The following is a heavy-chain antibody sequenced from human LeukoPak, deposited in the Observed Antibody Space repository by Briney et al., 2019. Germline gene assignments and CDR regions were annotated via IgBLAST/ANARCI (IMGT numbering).Heavy chain of an antibody. CDR1: GYTFTSYG. J-gene: IGHJ4*02. Sequence: ASVKVSCKTSGYTFTSYGISWVRQAPGQGLEWMGWISGYNGNTNYAQKFQGRVTMTTDTSTSTAYMELRSLRSDDTAVYYCARAGSGLYYFDYWGQGTLVTVSS. CDR2: ISGYNGNT. V-gene: IGHV1-18*01. CDR3: ARAGSGLYYFDY. D-gene: IGHD6-19*01.